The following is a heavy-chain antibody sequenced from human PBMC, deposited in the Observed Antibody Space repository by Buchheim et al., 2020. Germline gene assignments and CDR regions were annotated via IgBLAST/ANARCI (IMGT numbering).Heavy chain of an antibody. CDR2: IIPILGIA. D-gene: IGHD3-22*01. V-gene: IGHV1-69*04. J-gene: IGHJ4*02. Sequence: QVQLVQSGAEVKKPGSSVKVSCKASGGTFSSYAISWVRQAPGQGLEWMGRIIPILGIANYAPKFQGRVTITADKSTSTAYMELSSLRSEDTAVYYCARGSSPTGYYDSSGYYYWGQGTL. CDR1: GGTFSSYA. CDR3: ARGSSPTGYYDSSGYYY.